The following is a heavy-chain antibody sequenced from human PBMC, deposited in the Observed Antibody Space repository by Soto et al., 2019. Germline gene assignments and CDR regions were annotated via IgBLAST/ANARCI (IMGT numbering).Heavy chain of an antibody. CDR2: IYYGGNT. D-gene: IGHD2-15*01. V-gene: IGHV4-30-4*01. Sequence: SETLSLTCSVSGGSISSGYYYWSWLRQPPGKGLEWIGNIYYGGNTYYIPSLKSRLIITMDTSKNHFSLKVGSVNAANTAVYYCASARLDGMDVWGQGTTVTVSS. CDR3: ASARLDGMDV. CDR1: GGSISSGYYY. J-gene: IGHJ6*02.